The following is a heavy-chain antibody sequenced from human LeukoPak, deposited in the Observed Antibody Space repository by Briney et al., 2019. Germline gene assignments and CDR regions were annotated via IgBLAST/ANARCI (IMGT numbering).Heavy chain of an antibody. J-gene: IGHJ4*02. CDR3: ARDRYYDSGGYFSAGDFDY. CDR1: GGSFSDYA. V-gene: IGHV1-69*13. CDR2: IIPIFGTP. Sequence: SVGVSCKASGGSFSDYAISWVRQAPGQGLQWMGGIIPIFGTPNYAQKFQGRVTITADESTSTAYMELSSLRSEDTAVYYCARDRYYDSGGYFSAGDFDYWGQGTLVTVSS. D-gene: IGHD3-22*01.